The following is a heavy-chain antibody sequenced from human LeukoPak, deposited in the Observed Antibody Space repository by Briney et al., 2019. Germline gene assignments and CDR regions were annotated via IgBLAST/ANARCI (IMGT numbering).Heavy chain of an antibody. V-gene: IGHV4-59*08. CDR1: GGSINSYY. CDR2: IYYTGST. CDR3: ARGGFRNDY. D-gene: IGHD3-16*01. Sequence: SETLSLTCAVSGGSINSYYWSWIRQPPGKGLEWIGYIYYTGSTNYNPSLKSRVTISVDTSKNQFSLKLSSVTAADTAVYYCARGGFRNDYWGQGILVTVSS. J-gene: IGHJ4*02.